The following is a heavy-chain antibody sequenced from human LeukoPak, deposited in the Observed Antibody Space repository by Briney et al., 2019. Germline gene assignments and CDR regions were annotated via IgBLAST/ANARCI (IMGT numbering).Heavy chain of an antibody. J-gene: IGHJ4*02. CDR3: ARRVVVPAAPYYFDY. D-gene: IGHD2-2*01. Sequence: GGSLRLSCAASGFTFSSYWMRWVRQAPGKGLVWVSRINSDGSSTSYADSVKGRFTISRDNAKNTLYLQMNSLRAEDTAVYYCARRVVVPAAPYYFDYWGQGTLVTVSS. V-gene: IGHV3-74*01. CDR2: INSDGSST. CDR1: GFTFSSYW.